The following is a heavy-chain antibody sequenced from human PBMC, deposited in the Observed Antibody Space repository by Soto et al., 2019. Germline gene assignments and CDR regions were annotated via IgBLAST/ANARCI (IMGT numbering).Heavy chain of an antibody. J-gene: IGHJ6*02. CDR1: GFSLSTSGVG. D-gene: IGHD6-6*01. CDR2: IYWDDDK. V-gene: IGHV2-5*02. Sequence: SGPTLVNPTQTLTLTCTFSGFSLSTSGVGVGWIRQPPGKALEWLALIYWDDDKRYSPSLKSRLTITKDTSKNQVVLTMTNMDPVDTATYYCAHCLAARPFDYYYGMDVWGQGTTVTVS. CDR3: AHCLAARPFDYYYGMDV.